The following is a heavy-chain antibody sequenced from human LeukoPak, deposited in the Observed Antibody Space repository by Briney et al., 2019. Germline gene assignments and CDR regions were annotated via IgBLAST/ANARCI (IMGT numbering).Heavy chain of an antibody. CDR2: IYTTGGK. Sequence: GGSLRLSCAASEFTVSSNYMSWVRQAPGKGLEWVSIIYTTGGKYYADSVKGRFTISRDNSKHTLYLQMNSLRAEDTAVYYCAKDRATVTTTSFDFWGQGTLVTVSS. D-gene: IGHD4-11*01. J-gene: IGHJ4*02. CDR3: AKDRATVTTTSFDF. V-gene: IGHV3-66*01. CDR1: EFTVSSNY.